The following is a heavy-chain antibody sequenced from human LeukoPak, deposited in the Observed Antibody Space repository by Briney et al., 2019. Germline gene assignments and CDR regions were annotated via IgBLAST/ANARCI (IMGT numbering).Heavy chain of an antibody. CDR3: ARLGKRITMIVVVTQTGWFDP. CDR1: GGSFSGYY. J-gene: IGHJ5*02. D-gene: IGHD3-22*01. V-gene: IGHV4-34*01. Sequence: PSETLSLTCAVYGGSFSGYYWSWIRQPPGKGLEWIGEINHSGSTNYNPSLKSRVTISVDTSKNQFSLKLSSVTAADAAVYYCARLGKRITMIVVVTQTGWFDPWGQGTLVTVSS. CDR2: INHSGST.